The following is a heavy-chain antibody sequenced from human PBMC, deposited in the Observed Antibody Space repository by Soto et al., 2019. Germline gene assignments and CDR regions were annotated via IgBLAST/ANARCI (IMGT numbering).Heavy chain of an antibody. CDR1: GFTFSSYA. CDR3: ARDFAIAVAGCDY. D-gene: IGHD6-19*01. CDR2: ISYDGSNK. Sequence: GGSLRLSCAASGFTFSSYAMHWVRQAPGKGLEWVAVISYDGSNKYYADSVKGRFTISRDNSKNTLNLQMNSLRAEDTAVYYCARDFAIAVAGCDYWGQGTLVTVSS. V-gene: IGHV3-30-3*01. J-gene: IGHJ4*02.